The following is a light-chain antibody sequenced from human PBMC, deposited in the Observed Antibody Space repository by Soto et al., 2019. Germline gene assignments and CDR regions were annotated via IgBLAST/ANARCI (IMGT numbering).Light chain of an antibody. CDR1: EAIGYNY. J-gene: IGKJ2*01. CDR2: DAS. Sequence: EVVLTQFPGTLSLSPGERATLSCRASEAIGYNYLAWYRQQSGLAPTLLIYDASTRAPGIPDRFSGSGSGTDFTPTFSGLEPGDFAVYYCQQYDTSSTFGPGTRLEI. V-gene: IGKV3-20*01. CDR3: QQYDTSST.